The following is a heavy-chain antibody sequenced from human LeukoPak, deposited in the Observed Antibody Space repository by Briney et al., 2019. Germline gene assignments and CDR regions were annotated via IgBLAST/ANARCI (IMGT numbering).Heavy chain of an antibody. Sequence: ASVKVSCKASGYTFTSYDINWVRQATGQGLEWTGWMNPNSGNTGYAQKFQGRVTMTRNTSISTAYMELSSLRSEDTAVYYCARARSGCSGYFCLPKNWFDPWGQGTLVTVSS. CDR2: MNPNSGNT. D-gene: IGHD3-22*01. CDR1: GYTFTSYD. J-gene: IGHJ5*02. CDR3: ARARSGCSGYFCLPKNWFDP. V-gene: IGHV1-8*01.